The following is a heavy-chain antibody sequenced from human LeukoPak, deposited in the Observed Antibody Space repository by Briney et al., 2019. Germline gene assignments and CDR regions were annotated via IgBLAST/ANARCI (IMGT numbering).Heavy chain of an antibody. CDR1: GGTFSSYA. CDR3: AGGLGYCTNGVCTIDY. D-gene: IGHD2-8*01. Sequence: GASVKVSCKASGGTFSSYAISWVRQAPGQGLEWMGGIIPIFGTANYAQKFQGRVTITADESTSTAYMELSSLRSEDTAVYYCAGGLGYCTNGVCTIDYWGQGTLVTVSS. CDR2: IIPIFGTA. J-gene: IGHJ4*02. V-gene: IGHV1-69*13.